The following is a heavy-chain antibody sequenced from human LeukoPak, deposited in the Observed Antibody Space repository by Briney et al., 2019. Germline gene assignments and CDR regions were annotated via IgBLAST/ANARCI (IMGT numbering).Heavy chain of an antibody. CDR3: ARDPLVRGPRVPHY. Sequence: SETLSLTCTVSGYSISSGYYWGWIRQPPGKGLEWIGSIYHSGRTFYNPSLKSRVTISVDTSKNQFSLKVRSVTAADTAVYYCARDPLVRGPRVPHYWGQGTLVTVSS. CDR1: GYSISSGYY. J-gene: IGHJ4*02. V-gene: IGHV4-38-2*02. D-gene: IGHD3-10*01. CDR2: IYHSGRT.